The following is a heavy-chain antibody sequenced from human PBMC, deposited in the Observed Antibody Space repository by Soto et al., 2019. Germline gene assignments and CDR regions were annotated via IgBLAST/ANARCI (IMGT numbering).Heavy chain of an antibody. D-gene: IGHD2-15*01. V-gene: IGHV1-18*01. CDR2: IGPYNGNT. J-gene: IGHJ2*01. CDR3: ARCYCSVGSCYTCWHFDL. Sequence: QVQLVPSGAEVKKPGASVKVSCKASGYTFNNYGISWVRQAPGQGLEWMGWIGPYNGNTDHAQNFQVSVTMTTDTSTNTAYMELRSLRSDDTALYYCARCYCSVGSCYTCWHFDLWGRGTLVTVSS. CDR1: GYTFNNYG.